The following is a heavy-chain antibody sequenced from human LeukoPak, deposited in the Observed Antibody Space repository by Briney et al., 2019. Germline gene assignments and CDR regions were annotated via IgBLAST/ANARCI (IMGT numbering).Heavy chain of an antibody. Sequence: SETLSLTCTVSGGSISSYYWSWIRQSPGKGLEWIGYIYYSGSTNYNPSLKSRVTISVDTSKNQFSLKLSSVTAADTAVYYCARLSMVQRSYYYYYMDVWGKGTTVTISS. CDR3: ARLSMVQRSYYYYYMDV. D-gene: IGHD3-10*01. CDR1: GGSISSYY. V-gene: IGHV4-59*01. CDR2: IYYSGST. J-gene: IGHJ6*03.